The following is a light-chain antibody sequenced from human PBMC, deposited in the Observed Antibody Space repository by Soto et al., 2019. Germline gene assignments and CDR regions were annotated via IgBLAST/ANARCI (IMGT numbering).Light chain of an antibody. V-gene: IGKV3-11*01. CDR3: QQRSNWPPPT. Sequence: EILLTQSPATLSLSPGERATLSCRASQSVSSYLAWYQQKPGQAPRLLIYDASNRATGIPARFSGSGSGTDFTLTISSLGPEDFAVYYCQQRSNWPPPTFGQGTKLEIK. CDR2: DAS. CDR1: QSVSSY. J-gene: IGKJ2*01.